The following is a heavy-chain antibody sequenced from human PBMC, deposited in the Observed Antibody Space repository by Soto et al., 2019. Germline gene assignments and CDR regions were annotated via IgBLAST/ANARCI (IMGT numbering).Heavy chain of an antibody. J-gene: IGHJ3*02. D-gene: IGHD1-7*01. V-gene: IGHV3-33*01. CDR3: ARDKDNWNYFAFDI. CDR2: IWYDGSNK. Sequence: GGSLRLSCAASGFTFSSYGMHWVRQAPGKGLEWVAVIWYDGSNKYYADSVKGRFTISRDNSKNTLYLQMNSLRAEDTAVYYCARDKDNWNYFAFDIWGQGTMVTVSS. CDR1: GFTFSSYG.